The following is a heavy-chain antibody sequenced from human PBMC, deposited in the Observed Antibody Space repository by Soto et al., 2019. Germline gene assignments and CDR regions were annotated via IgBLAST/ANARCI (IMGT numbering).Heavy chain of an antibody. J-gene: IGHJ5*02. CDR1: GGTFSTYT. V-gene: IGHV1-69*13. CDR3: ARSQDSSGYCNNCFDP. Sequence: ASVKVSCKASGGTFSTYTMTWVRQAPGQGLEWMGGIIPLFGTANYAQKFQGRVTITADESTSTVYMELSSLRSGDTAVYYCARSQDSSGYCNNCFDPPGKGPLVTVSS. D-gene: IGHD3-22*01. CDR2: IIPLFGTA.